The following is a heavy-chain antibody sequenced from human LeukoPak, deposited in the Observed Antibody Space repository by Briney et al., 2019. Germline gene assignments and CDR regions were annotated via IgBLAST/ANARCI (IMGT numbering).Heavy chain of an antibody. V-gene: IGHV3-20*04. CDR1: GFTFDDYG. D-gene: IGHD5-18*01. Sequence: GGSLRLSCAASGFTFDDYGMSWVRQAPGKGLEWVSGINWNGGSTGYADSVKGRFTISRDNAKNSLYLQMNSLRAEDTALYYCARGQRLRDDYCYYMDVWGKGTTVTVSS. CDR3: ARGQRLRDDYCYYMDV. CDR2: INWNGGST. J-gene: IGHJ6*03.